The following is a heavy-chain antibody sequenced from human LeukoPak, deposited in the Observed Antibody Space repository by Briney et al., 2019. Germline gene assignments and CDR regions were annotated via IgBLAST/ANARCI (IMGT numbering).Heavy chain of an antibody. Sequence: SETLSLTCTVAGGSISTYYWSWIRQPPGKGLEWIGYIHYSGTTNYNPSLKHRVTISLDTSKNQFSLNLSSVTAADTAVYYCARMGGYSGYATHWGQGTLVTVSS. CDR3: ARMGGYSGYATH. CDR2: IHYSGTT. D-gene: IGHD5-12*01. J-gene: IGHJ4*02. CDR1: GGSISTYY. V-gene: IGHV4-59*08.